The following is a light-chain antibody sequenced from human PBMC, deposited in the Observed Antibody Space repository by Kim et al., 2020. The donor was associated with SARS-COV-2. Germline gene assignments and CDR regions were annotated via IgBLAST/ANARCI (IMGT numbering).Light chain of an antibody. CDR2: FTS. Sequence: DIQMTQFPSSLSASVGVRVTITCRASQNIRTYLNWYHQRPGKAPTLLISFTSNLPSGVPPRFSGGGFGTDFILTISALQPDDFATYYCQQTYKTPYSFGQGTKLEI. V-gene: IGKV1-39*01. J-gene: IGKJ2*01. CDR3: QQTYKTPYS. CDR1: QNIRTY.